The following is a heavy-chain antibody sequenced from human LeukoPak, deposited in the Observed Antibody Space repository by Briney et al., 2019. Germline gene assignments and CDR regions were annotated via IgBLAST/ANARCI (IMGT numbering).Heavy chain of an antibody. Sequence: GGSLRLSCAASGFTFSSYWMHWVRQAPGKGLVRVSRINSDGSTTNYTDSVKGRFTISRDNAKNTLYLQMNSLRAEDTAVYYCARGYKGGYDYWGQGTLVTVSS. V-gene: IGHV3-74*01. D-gene: IGHD5-18*01. CDR1: GFTFSSYW. CDR3: ARGYKGGYDY. J-gene: IGHJ4*02. CDR2: INSDGSTT.